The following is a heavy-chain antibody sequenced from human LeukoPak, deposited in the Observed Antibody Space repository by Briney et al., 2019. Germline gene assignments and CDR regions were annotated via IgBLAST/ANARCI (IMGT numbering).Heavy chain of an antibody. D-gene: IGHD5-12*01. J-gene: IGHJ4*02. CDR2: ISSNGGST. CDR1: GFTFSRYA. V-gene: IGHV3-64D*06. CDR3: VKDGGYSGYETFGY. Sequence: PGGSLRLSCSASGFTFSRYAMHWVRQAPGKGLECVSAISSNGGSTYYADSVKGRFTISRDNSKNTLYLQMSSLRAEDTAAYYCVKDGGYSGYETFGYWGQGTLVTVSS.